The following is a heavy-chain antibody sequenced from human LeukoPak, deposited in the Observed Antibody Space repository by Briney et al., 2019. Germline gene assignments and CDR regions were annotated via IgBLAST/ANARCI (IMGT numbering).Heavy chain of an antibody. CDR3: AKGRTGANQFDY. D-gene: IGHD3/OR15-3a*01. V-gene: IGHV3-23*01. CDR2: ISGSGGST. J-gene: IGHJ4*02. Sequence: HGGSLRLSCAASGFTFSSYAMSWVRQAPGKGLEWVSGISGSGGSTNYADSVKGRFTISRDSSKNTLSLEMNSLRAEDTAIYYCAKGRTGANQFDYWGQGTLVTVSS. CDR1: GFTFSSYA.